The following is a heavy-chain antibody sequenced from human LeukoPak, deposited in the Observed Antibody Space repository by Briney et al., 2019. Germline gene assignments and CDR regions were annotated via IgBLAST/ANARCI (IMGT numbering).Heavy chain of an antibody. CDR3: AREDRDQAFGI. CDR2: ISSSGSTI. CDR1: GFTFSSYE. D-gene: IGHD5-24*01. J-gene: IGHJ3*02. Sequence: GGSMRLSCAASGFTFSSYEMNWVRQAPGKGLEWVSYISSSGSTIYYADSVKGRFTISRDNAKNSLYLQMNSLRAEDTAVYYCAREDRDQAFGIWGQGTMVIVSS. V-gene: IGHV3-48*03.